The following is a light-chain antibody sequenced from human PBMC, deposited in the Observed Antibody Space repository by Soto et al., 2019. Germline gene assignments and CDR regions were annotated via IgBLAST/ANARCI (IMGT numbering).Light chain of an antibody. Sequence: ALTQSPGTLSSSTGERATLSCRASQSVSSNYLAWYQQKPGQAPRLLIYDASNRATGIPARFSGSGSGTDFTLTISSLEPEDFAVYYCQQRSNWPPITFGQGTRLEIK. CDR1: QSVSSN. J-gene: IGKJ5*01. V-gene: IGKV3-11*01. CDR2: DAS. CDR3: QQRSNWPPIT.